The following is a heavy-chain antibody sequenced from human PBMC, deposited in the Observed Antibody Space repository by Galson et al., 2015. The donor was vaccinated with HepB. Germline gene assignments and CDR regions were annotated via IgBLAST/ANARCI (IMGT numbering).Heavy chain of an antibody. J-gene: IGHJ4*02. CDR2: INPNNGGT. Sequence: SVKVSCKASGYTFSDYYMHWVRQDPGQGFEWLGWINPNNGGTNYAQNFQGRVTLTRDTSMSTAYMELSSLRYDDTALYYCATSKSSGWYEDWGQGTLVTVSS. D-gene: IGHD6-19*01. CDR3: ATSKSSGWYED. V-gene: IGHV1-2*02. CDR1: GYTFSDYY.